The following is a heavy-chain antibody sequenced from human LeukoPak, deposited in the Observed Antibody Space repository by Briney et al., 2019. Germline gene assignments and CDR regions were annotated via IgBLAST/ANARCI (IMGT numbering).Heavy chain of an antibody. J-gene: IGHJ4*02. CDR3: ARGSGWYWY. CDR2: IYYSGST. V-gene: IGHV4-59*01. D-gene: IGHD6-19*01. CDR1: GGCISSYY. Sequence: SETLSLTCTVSGGCISSYYWSWIRQPPGKGLEWIGYIYYSGSTNYNPSLKSRVTISVDTSKNQFSLKLSSVTAANTAVYYCARGSGWYWYWGQGTLVTVSS.